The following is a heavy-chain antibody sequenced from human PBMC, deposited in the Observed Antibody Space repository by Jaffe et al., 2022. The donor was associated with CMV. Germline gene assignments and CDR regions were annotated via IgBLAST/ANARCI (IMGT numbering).Heavy chain of an antibody. CDR1: GFTFSSYA. J-gene: IGHJ4*02. Sequence: EVQLVESGGGLVQPGGSLRLSCAASGFTFSSYAMSWVRQAPGKGLEWVSAISGSGGSTYYADSVKGRFTISRDNSKNTLYLQMNSLRAEDTAVYYCAKDHYYDSSGYHRPYYFDYWGQGTLVTVSS. CDR2: ISGSGGST. D-gene: IGHD3-22*01. V-gene: IGHV3-23*04. CDR3: AKDHYYDSSGYHRPYYFDY.